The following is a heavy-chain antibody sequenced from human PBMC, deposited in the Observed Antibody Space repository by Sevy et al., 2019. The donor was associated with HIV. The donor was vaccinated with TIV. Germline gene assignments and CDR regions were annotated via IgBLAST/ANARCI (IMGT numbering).Heavy chain of an antibody. V-gene: IGHV1-18*01. D-gene: IGHD3-3*01. CDR3: ARVADIFGVVIMDY. CDR2: ISAYNGNT. Sequence: ASVKVSCKASGYTFTSYGISWVRQAPGQGLEWMGWISAYNGNTNYAQKLQGRVTMTTDTSTSKAYMELRSLRSDDTAVYYCARVADIFGVVIMDYWGQGTLVTVSS. J-gene: IGHJ4*02. CDR1: GYTFTSYG.